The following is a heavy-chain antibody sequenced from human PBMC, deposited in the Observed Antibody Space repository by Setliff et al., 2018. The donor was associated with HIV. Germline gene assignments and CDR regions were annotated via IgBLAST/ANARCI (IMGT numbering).Heavy chain of an antibody. V-gene: IGHV3-13*01. J-gene: IGHJ6*02. CDR3: ARSPGYYYGMDV. CDR2: IGTAGDT. CDR1: GFTFSSYD. Sequence: GGSLRLSCAASGFTFSSYDMHWVRQATGKGLEWVSAIGTAGDTYYPGSVKGRFTISRENAKNSLYLQMNSLRAGDTAVYYCARSPGYYYGMDVWDQGTTVTVSS.